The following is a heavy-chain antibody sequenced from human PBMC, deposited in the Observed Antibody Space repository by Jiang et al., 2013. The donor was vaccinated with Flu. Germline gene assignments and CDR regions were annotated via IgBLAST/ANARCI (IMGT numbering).Heavy chain of an antibody. V-gene: IGHV2-5*02. CDR1: GFSLSSSGVA. J-gene: IGHJ4*02. CDR3: AHSREDAPMDHLDF. D-gene: IGHD5-18*01. Sequence: KPTQTLTLTCTFSGFSLSSSGVAMNWIRQPPGKAPEWLALIYWDDEKRYSPHLKSRLTITKDPSKNQVVLTLTNVDPVDTATYYCAHSREDAPMDHLDFWGQGTLVTVSS. CDR2: IYWDDEK.